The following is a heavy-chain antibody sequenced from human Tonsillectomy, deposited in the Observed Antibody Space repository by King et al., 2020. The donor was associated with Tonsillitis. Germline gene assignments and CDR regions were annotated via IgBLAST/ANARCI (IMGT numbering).Heavy chain of an antibody. CDR1: GDSISSYY. J-gene: IGHJ6*02. V-gene: IGHV4-59*08. CDR2: IYYSGST. Sequence: QLQESGPGLVKPSETLSLTCTVSGDSISSYYWSWIRQPPGKGLEWIGNIYYSGSTDYNPSLKSRVTIPLDTSKNQFSLNLDSVTAADTAIYYCARHEDYGAVRVWGQGTTVTVSS. D-gene: IGHD4-17*01. CDR3: ARHEDYGAVRV.